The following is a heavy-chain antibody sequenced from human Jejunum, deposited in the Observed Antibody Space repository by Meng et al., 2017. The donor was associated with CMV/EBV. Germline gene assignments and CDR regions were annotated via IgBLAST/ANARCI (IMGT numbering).Heavy chain of an antibody. CDR2: IYHTGST. CDR1: SISSSYW. CDR3: TSRILGYCSGGSCYWLDP. Sequence: SISSSYWWTWVRQAPGKGLEWIGEIYHTGSTNYNPSLKSRVTISIDKSKNQFALKLSSVTAADTAVYYCTSRILGYCSGGSCYWLDPWGQGSLVTVSS. D-gene: IGHD2-15*01. J-gene: IGHJ5*02. V-gene: IGHV4-4*02.